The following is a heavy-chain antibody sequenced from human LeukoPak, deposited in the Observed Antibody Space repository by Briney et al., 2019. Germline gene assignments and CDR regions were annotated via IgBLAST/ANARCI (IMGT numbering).Heavy chain of an antibody. CDR1: GFTLSSYG. CDR2: ISGGGYTT. Sequence: GGTLRLSCAASGFTLSSYGMTWGRQAPGKGLEWVSSISGGGYTTYYADSVKGRFIISRDNSKNTLYLQMNSLRAQDTAVYYCAKDYYDSYSFDSSGQGTLVTVSS. J-gene: IGHJ4*02. D-gene: IGHD3-22*01. CDR3: AKDYYDSYSFDS. V-gene: IGHV3-23*01.